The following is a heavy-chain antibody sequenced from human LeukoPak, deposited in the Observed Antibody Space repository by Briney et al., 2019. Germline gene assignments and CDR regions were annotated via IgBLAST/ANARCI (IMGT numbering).Heavy chain of an antibody. V-gene: IGHV1-46*01. D-gene: IGHD3-22*01. Sequence: ASVKVSCNASGYRFTAYCIRCARQSPGQWLEWVGRSNPSSGSTSTAQKFHGRVTMTWDTSTSTVYMELSSLRSEATAVYYCERNMNSSGYDYFESWGQGTLVTVSS. CDR3: ERNMNSSGYDYFES. CDR1: GYRFTAYC. J-gene: IGHJ4*02. CDR2: SNPSSGST.